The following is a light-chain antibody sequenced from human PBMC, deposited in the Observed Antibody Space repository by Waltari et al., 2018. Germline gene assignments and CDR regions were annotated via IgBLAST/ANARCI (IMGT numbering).Light chain of an antibody. Sequence: QSALTQPASVSGSPGQSITISCTGTSSDVGSYNYVSWYQQHPGKAPKLLIYEVSNRPSWGFSRFFGSESGNPASLTISGLQAEDEADYYCSSYTSSSSYVFGTGTKVTVL. V-gene: IGLV2-14*01. CDR2: EVS. J-gene: IGLJ1*01. CDR3: SSYTSSSSYV. CDR1: SSDVGSYNY.